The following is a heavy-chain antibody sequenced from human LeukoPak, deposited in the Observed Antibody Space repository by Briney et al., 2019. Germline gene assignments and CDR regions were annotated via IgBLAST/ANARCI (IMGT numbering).Heavy chain of an antibody. V-gene: IGHV1-18*01. CDR2: ISAYDGNT. CDR3: ARDGMFAAYEPDY. D-gene: IGHD3-10*02. Sequence: ASVKVSCKDSGLTFSNYGITWVRQAPGHGLEWVGWISAYDGNTNYAQKFQGRVTMTTDTSTGTAHMELRSLRYDDTAVYYCARDGMFAAYEPDYWGQGTLVTVSS. CDR1: GLTFSNYG. J-gene: IGHJ4*02.